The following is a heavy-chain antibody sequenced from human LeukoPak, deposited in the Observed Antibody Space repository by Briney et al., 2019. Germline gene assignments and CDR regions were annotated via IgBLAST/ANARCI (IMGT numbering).Heavy chain of an antibody. V-gene: IGHV4-34*01. Sequence: PSETLSLTCAVYGGSFSGYYWSWIRQPPGKGLEWIGEINHSGSTNYNPSLKSRVTISVDTSKNQFSLKLSSVTAAVTAVYYCARGRIEAQSRSTFDYWAQGPLVTVSS. D-gene: IGHD6-6*01. CDR3: ARGRIEAQSRSTFDY. CDR2: INHSGST. CDR1: GGSFSGYY. J-gene: IGHJ4*02.